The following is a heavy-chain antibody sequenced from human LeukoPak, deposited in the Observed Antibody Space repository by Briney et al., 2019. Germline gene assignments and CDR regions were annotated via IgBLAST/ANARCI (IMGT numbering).Heavy chain of an antibody. J-gene: IGHJ4*02. CDR1: GFTFSSYG. V-gene: IGHV3-23*01. CDR3: VRGYSGYGPTYFDY. Sequence: GGSLRLSCAASGFTFSSYGMSWVRQAPGKGLEWVSAISGSGGSTYYADSVKGRFTISRDNSKNTLYLQMNSLRAEDTAVYYCVRGYSGYGPTYFDYWGQGTLVTVSS. D-gene: IGHD5-12*01. CDR2: ISGSGGST.